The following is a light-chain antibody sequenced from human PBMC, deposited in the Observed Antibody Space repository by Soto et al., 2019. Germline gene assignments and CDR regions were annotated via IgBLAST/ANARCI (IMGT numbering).Light chain of an antibody. CDR1: QSISSY. J-gene: IGKJ2*01. Sequence: DIQMTQSPSSLSASVGDRVTITCRASQSISSYLNWYQQKPGKAPKLLIYAASSLQSGVPSRFSGSGSGTDFTLTISRLQPEDFATYYCQQSYSRTFGQGTKLEIK. V-gene: IGKV1-39*01. CDR3: QQSYSRT. CDR2: AAS.